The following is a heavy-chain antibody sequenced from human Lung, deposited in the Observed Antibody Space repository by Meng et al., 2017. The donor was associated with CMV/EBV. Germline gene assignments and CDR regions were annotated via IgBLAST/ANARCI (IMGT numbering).Heavy chain of an antibody. J-gene: IGHJ6*01. CDR1: GGSFSSYY. Sequence: SETLSLTCTISGGSFSSYYCSWIRQSPGKGLEWIGYVYYSGTTNYNPSFKSRIYISIDTSKNQFSLELSSVTAADTTVYYCARGNYYYGLDVWAQGNTVTVDS. V-gene: IGHV4-59*01. CDR3: ARGNYYYGLDV. CDR2: VYYSGTT.